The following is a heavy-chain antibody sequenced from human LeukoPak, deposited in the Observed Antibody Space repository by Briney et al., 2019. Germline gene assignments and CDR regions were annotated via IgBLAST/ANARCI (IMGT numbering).Heavy chain of an antibody. V-gene: IGHV1-69*13. CDR2: IIPIFGTA. Sequence: GASVKVSCKASGGTFSSYAISWVRQAPGQGLEWMGGIIPIFGTANYAQKFQGRVTITADESTSTAYMELSSLRSEDTAVYYCARASGCSGYDYLADYWGQGTLVTVSS. D-gene: IGHD5-12*01. J-gene: IGHJ4*02. CDR1: GGTFSSYA. CDR3: ARASGCSGYDYLADY.